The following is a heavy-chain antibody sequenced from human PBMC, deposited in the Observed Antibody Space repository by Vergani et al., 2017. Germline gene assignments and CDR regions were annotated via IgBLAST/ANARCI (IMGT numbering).Heavy chain of an antibody. J-gene: IGHJ4*02. Sequence: QVQLQESGPGLVKPSQTLSLTCTVSGGSISSGDYYWSWLRQPPGKGLEWIVYIYYSGSTYYNPSLKSRVTLSVDTSKNQFSLKLSSVTAADTAVYYCARAIKGSSGPHYFDYWGQGTLVTVSS. V-gene: IGHV4-30-4*08. CDR3: ARAIKGSSGPHYFDY. D-gene: IGHD6-19*01. CDR1: GGSISSGDYY. CDR2: IYYSGST.